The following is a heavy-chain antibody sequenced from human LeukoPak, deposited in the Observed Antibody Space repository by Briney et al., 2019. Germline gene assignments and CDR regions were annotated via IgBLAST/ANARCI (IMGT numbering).Heavy chain of an antibody. CDR1: GFTFSDYW. J-gene: IGHJ4*02. V-gene: IGHV3-74*01. CDR2: INSDGSST. Sequence: GGSLRLSCAASGFTFSDYWKHWVRQAPGKGLVWVSPINSDGSSTTYADSVKGRFTISRDNAKNALYLQMDSLRVEDTAVYYCARTVSGYFDHWGQGVLVTVSS. D-gene: IGHD5/OR15-5a*01. CDR3: ARTVSGYFDH.